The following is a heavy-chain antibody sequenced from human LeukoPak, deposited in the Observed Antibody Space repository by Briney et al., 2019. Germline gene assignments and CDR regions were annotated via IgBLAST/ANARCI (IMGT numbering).Heavy chain of an antibody. J-gene: IGHJ4*02. CDR1: GFTFSSYW. D-gene: IGHD1-26*01. Sequence: GGSLRLSCAASGFTFSSYWMSWVRQAPGKGLGWVANIKQDGGEKYYVDSVKGRFTISRDNAKNSLYLQMNSLRAEDTAVYYCARVPAIYSGSYSVDDPFDYWGQGTLVTVSS. CDR2: IKQDGGEK. CDR3: ARVPAIYSGSYSVDDPFDY. V-gene: IGHV3-7*01.